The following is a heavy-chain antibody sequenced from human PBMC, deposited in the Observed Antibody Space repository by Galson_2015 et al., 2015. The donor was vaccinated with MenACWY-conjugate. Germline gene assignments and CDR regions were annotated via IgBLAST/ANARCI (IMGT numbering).Heavy chain of an antibody. J-gene: IGHJ4*02. CDR2: IYWDDDK. CDR3: AHSGEYCSRTSCYYFDY. Sequence: CTFSGFSLTTTGVGVAWIRQPPGKALEWLALIYWDDDKRYRPSLRSRLTVTKDTSKNRVVLTMTNVDPVDTATYYCAHSGEYCSRTSCYYFDYWGQGAPVTVSS. D-gene: IGHD2-2*01. CDR1: GFSLTTTGVG. V-gene: IGHV2-5*02.